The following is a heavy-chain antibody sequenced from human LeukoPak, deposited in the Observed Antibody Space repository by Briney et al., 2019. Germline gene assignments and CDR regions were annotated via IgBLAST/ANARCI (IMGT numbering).Heavy chain of an antibody. CDR1: VGSLSRGGYY. J-gene: IGHJ4*02. Sequence: PSETLSLTCTVSVGSLSRGGYYWSWIRQHPGKGLEWVGYIYYSGSTYYHPSLKSRVTISVDTSKNQFSLKLSSVTAADTAVYYCARVARASSGVSFDYWGQGTLVTVSS. D-gene: IGHD6-25*01. V-gene: IGHV4-30-4*08. CDR2: IYYSGST. CDR3: ARVARASSGVSFDY.